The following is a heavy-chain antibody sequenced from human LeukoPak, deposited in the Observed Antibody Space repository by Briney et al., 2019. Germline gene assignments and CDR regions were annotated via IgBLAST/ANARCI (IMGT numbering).Heavy chain of an antibody. CDR2: IYTSGST. D-gene: IGHD3-22*01. Sequence: PSETLSLTCTVSGGSISSGSYYWSWIRQPAGKGLEWIGRIYTSGSTNYNPSLKSRVTISVDTSKNQFSLKLSSVTAADTAVYYCARAPSTYYYDSSGYQSLYYFDYWGQGTLVTVSS. CDR3: ARAPSTYYYDSSGYQSLYYFDY. CDR1: GGSISSGSYY. J-gene: IGHJ4*02. V-gene: IGHV4-61*02.